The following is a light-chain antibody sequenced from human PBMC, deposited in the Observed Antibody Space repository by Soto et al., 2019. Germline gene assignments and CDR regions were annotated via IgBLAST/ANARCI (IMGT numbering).Light chain of an antibody. V-gene: IGKV3-15*01. CDR3: QQYNNWPLT. J-gene: IGKJ4*01. Sequence: EIVMTQSPATLSVSPGERATLSCRASQSVNNNLAWYQQKPGQAPRLLIYGASARATGIPARFSGSGSGTEFTLPLSSLQSEDFAVYYCQQYNNWPLTFGGGTNVEIK. CDR1: QSVNNN. CDR2: GAS.